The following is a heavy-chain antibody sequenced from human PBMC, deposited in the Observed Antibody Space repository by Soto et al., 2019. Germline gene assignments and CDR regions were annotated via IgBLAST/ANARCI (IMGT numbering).Heavy chain of an antibody. CDR3: ARDPGSGSYYGWFDP. D-gene: IGHD3-10*01. J-gene: IGHJ5*02. CDR1: GGSISRYY. Sequence: SETLSLTCTVSGGSISRYYWNWIRQPPGKGLEWIGYIYYSGSTNYNPSLKSRVTISVDTSKNQFSLKLSSVAAADTAVYYCARDPGSGSYYGWFDPWGQGTLVTVSS. CDR2: IYYSGST. V-gene: IGHV4-59*01.